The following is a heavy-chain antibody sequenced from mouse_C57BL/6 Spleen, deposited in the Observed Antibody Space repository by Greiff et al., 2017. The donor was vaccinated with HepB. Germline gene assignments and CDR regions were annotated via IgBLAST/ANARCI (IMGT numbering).Heavy chain of an antibody. CDR2: IYPRSGNT. CDR1: GYTFTSYG. D-gene: IGHD2-3*01. V-gene: IGHV1-81*01. CDR3: ARSGDGYYVWYFDV. J-gene: IGHJ1*03. Sequence: QVQLKESGAELARPGASVKLSCKASGYTFTSYGISWVKQRTGQGLEWIGEIYPRSGNTYYNEKFKGKATLTADKSSSTAYMELRSLTSEDSAVYFCARSGDGYYVWYFDVWGTGTTVTVSS.